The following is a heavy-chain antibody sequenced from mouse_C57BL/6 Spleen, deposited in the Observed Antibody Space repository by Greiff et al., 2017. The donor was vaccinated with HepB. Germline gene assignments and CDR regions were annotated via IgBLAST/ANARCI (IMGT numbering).Heavy chain of an antibody. CDR3: TRERYYGSSYDY. D-gene: IGHD1-1*01. V-gene: IGHV5-9-1*02. CDR2: ISSGGDYI. CDR1: GFTFSSYA. Sequence: EVQGVESGEGLVKPGGSLKLSCAASGFTFSSYAMSWVRQTPEKRLEWVAYISSGGDYIYYADTVKGRFTISRDNARNTQYLQMSSLKSEDTAMYYCTRERYYGSSYDYWGQGTTLTVSS. J-gene: IGHJ2*01.